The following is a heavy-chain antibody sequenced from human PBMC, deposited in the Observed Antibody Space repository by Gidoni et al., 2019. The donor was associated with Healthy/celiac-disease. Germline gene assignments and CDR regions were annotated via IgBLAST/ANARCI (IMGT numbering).Heavy chain of an antibody. Sequence: QVQLQESGPGLVKPSETLSLTCTVSGGSISSYYWSWIRQPPGKGLEWIGYIYYSGSTNYNPSLKSRVTISVDTSKNQFSLKLSSVTAADTAVYYCARDLYSSSYDAFDIWGQGTMVTVSS. CDR2: IYYSGST. V-gene: IGHV4-59*01. CDR3: ARDLYSSSYDAFDI. J-gene: IGHJ3*02. CDR1: GGSISSYY. D-gene: IGHD6-13*01.